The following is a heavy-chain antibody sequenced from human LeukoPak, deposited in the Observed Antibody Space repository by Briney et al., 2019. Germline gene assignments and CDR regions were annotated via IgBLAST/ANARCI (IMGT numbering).Heavy chain of an antibody. D-gene: IGHD3-3*01. CDR2: ISAYNGNT. CDR3: ARGYDFWSRKTTQNNWFDP. Sequence: GASVKVSCKASGGTFSSYAISWVRQAPGQGLEWMGWISAYNGNTNYAQKLQGRVTMTTDTSTSTAYMELRSLRSDDTAVYYCARGYDFWSRKTTQNNWFDPWGQGTLVTVSS. CDR1: GGTFSSYA. V-gene: IGHV1-18*01. J-gene: IGHJ5*02.